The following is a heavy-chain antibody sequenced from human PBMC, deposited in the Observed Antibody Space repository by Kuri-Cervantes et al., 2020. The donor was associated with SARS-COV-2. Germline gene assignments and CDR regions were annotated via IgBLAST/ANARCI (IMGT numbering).Heavy chain of an antibody. CDR2: ISGSGGST. Sequence: LSLTCAASGFTFSSYAMSWVRQAPGKGLEWVSAISGSGGSTYYADSVKGRFTISRDNAKNTLYLQMNSLRAEDTAVYYCAHGPSGNYYFDYWGQGTLVTVSS. D-gene: IGHD1-26*01. CDR1: GFTFSSYA. J-gene: IGHJ4*02. CDR3: AHGPSGNYYFDY. V-gene: IGHV3-23*01.